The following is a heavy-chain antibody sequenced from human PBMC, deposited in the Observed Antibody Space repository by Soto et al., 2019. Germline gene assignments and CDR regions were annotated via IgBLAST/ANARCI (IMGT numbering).Heavy chain of an antibody. Sequence: LRLSCSTSGFTFSSYSMNWVRQAPGMGLEWVSSISSSSRYIYYADSVRGRFTISRDNAKNSLYLQINSLRAEDTAVYYCARDRLVAATSAPPYCYYGMDVWGQGTTVTVSS. CDR2: ISSSSRYI. CDR3: ARDRLVAATSAPPYCYYGMDV. V-gene: IGHV3-21*01. J-gene: IGHJ6*02. D-gene: IGHD2-15*01. CDR1: GFTFSSYS.